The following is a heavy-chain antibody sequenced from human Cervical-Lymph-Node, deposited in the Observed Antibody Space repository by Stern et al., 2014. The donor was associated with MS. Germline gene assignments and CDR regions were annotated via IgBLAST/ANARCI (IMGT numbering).Heavy chain of an antibody. CDR3: AKVYGSGPFDS. D-gene: IGHD6-19*01. CDR2: ISGRYGST. V-gene: IGHV3-23*04. CDR1: GFTFSSYA. J-gene: IGHJ4*02. Sequence: VQLVESGGTLVQPGGSLRLSCAASGFTFSSYAMRWVRQAPGQGLEWVLFISGRYGSTFYAESVKGRFTISRDNAKNPLFLQMNSLRAEDTAVYYGAKVYGSGPFDSWGRGPLVTVSS.